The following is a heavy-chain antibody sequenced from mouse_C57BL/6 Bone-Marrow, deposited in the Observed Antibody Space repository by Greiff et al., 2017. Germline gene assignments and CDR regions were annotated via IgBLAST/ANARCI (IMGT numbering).Heavy chain of an antibody. J-gene: IGHJ4*01. V-gene: IGHV5-2*01. Sequence: EVKVVESGGGLVQPGESLKLSCESNEYEFPSHDMSWVRKTPEKRLELVAAINSDGGSTYYPDTMERRFIISRDHTKKTLYLQMSSLRSEDTALYYCAAYYSNIYYAMDYWGQGTSVTVSS. CDR1: EYEFPSHD. CDR2: INSDGGST. CDR3: AAYYSNIYYAMDY. D-gene: IGHD2-5*01.